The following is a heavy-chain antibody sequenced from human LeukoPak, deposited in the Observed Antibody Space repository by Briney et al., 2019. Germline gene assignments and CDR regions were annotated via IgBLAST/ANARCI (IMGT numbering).Heavy chain of an antibody. V-gene: IGHV3-9*01. CDR3: AKDIGVGVRGPGGNYGMDV. J-gene: IGHJ6*02. Sequence: PGGSLRLSCAASGFTFDDYAMHWVRQAPGKGLEWVSGISWNSGSIGYADSVKGRFTISRDNAKNSLYLQMNSLRAEDTALYYCAKDIGVGVRGPGGNYGMDVWGQGTTVTVSS. CDR2: ISWNSGSI. CDR1: GFTFDDYA. D-gene: IGHD3-10*01.